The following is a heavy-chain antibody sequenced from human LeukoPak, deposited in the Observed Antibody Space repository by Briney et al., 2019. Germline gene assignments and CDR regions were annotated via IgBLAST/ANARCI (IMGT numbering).Heavy chain of an antibody. CDR2: ISYDGSNK. J-gene: IGHJ6*02. Sequence: GGSLRLSCAASGFTFSSYAMYWVRQAPGKGLEWVAVISYDGSNKYYADSVKGRFTISRDNSKNTLYLQMNSLRAEDTAVYYCARAGPGLTAMFYYYYCGMDVWGQGTTVTVSS. CDR1: GFTFSSYA. D-gene: IGHD5-18*01. V-gene: IGHV3-30-3*01. CDR3: ARAGPGLTAMFYYYYCGMDV.